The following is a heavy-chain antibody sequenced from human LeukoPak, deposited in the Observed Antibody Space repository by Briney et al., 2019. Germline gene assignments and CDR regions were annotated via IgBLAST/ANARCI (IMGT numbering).Heavy chain of an antibody. V-gene: IGHV4-39*07. CDR1: GGSISSSSYY. Sequence: PSETLSLTCTVSGGSISSSSYYWGWIRQPPGKGLEWIGSIYYSGSTYYNPSLKSRVTISVDTSKNQFSLKLSSVTAADTAVYYCARVGFGDLNSRYYFDYWGQGTLVTVSS. D-gene: IGHD3-10*01. CDR3: ARVGFGDLNSRYYFDY. J-gene: IGHJ4*02. CDR2: IYYSGST.